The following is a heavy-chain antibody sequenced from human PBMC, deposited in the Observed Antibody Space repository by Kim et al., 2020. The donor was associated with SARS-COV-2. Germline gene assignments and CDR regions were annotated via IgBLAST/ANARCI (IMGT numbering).Heavy chain of an antibody. CDR1: GFTFSSYA. CDR2: ISGSGGST. V-gene: IGHV3-23*01. CDR3: AKGGEDGLSDILAGYRY. J-gene: IGHJ4*02. D-gene: IGHD3-9*01. Sequence: GGSLRLSCAASGFTFSSYAMSWVRQAPGKGLEWVSAISGSGGSTYYADSVKGRFTISRDNPKNTLYLQMNRLRAEDTAVYYCAKGGEDGLSDILAGYRYWGGGTLLTVS.